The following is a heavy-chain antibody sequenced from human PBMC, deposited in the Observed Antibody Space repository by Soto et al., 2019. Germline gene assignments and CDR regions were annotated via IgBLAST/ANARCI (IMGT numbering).Heavy chain of an antibody. CDR1: GFTFSSYA. Sequence: GGSLRLSCAASGFTFSSYAMSWVRQAPGKGLEWVSAISGSGGSTYYADSVKGRFTISRDNSKNTLYLQMNSLRAEDTAVYYCAKPGAITIFGVVIIPTEIDYYYYGMDVWGQGTTVTVSS. D-gene: IGHD3-3*01. V-gene: IGHV3-23*01. CDR2: ISGSGGST. J-gene: IGHJ6*02. CDR3: AKPGAITIFGVVIIPTEIDYYYYGMDV.